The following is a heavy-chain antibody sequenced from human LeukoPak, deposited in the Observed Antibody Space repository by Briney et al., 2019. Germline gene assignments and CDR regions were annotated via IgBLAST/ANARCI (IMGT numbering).Heavy chain of an antibody. CDR2: MNPNSGNT. J-gene: IGHJ4*02. V-gene: IGHV1-8*02. CDR3: ATVYSGYDFDY. CDR1: GYTFTSYD. Sequence: ASVKVSCKASGYTFTSYDINWVRQATGQGLEWMGWMNPNSGNTGYAQKFQGRVTMTEDTSTDTAYMELSSLRSEDTAVYYCATVYSGYDFDYWGQGTLVTVSS. D-gene: IGHD5-12*01.